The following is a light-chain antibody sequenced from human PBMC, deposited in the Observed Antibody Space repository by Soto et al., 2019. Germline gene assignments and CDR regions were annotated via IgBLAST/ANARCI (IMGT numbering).Light chain of an antibody. CDR1: SSDVGGYNY. V-gene: IGLV2-8*01. CDR2: EVT. J-gene: IGLJ2*01. Sequence: QSALTQPPSASGSPGQSVTISCTGTSSDVGGYNYVSWYQQHPGKAPKLMIFEVTKRPSGVPGRFSGSKSGNTASLTVSGLPADDEADYYCSSYSRSNDYVVFGGGTKVTVL. CDR3: SSYSRSNDYVV.